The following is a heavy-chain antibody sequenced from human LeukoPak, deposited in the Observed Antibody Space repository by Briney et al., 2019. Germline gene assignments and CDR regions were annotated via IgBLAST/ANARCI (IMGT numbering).Heavy chain of an antibody. CDR3: AKDPAVAVAGRDYFDY. Sequence: PGGSLRLSCAASGFTFSSYAMSWVRQAPGKGLEWVSAISGSGGSTYYADSVKGRFTISRDNSKNTLYLQINSLRAEDTAVYYCAKDPAVAVAGRDYFDYWGQGTLVTVSS. CDR2: ISGSGGST. J-gene: IGHJ4*02. D-gene: IGHD6-19*01. V-gene: IGHV3-23*01. CDR1: GFTFSSYA.